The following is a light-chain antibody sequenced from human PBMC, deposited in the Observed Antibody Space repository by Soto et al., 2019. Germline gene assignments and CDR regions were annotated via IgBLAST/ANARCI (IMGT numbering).Light chain of an antibody. CDR3: QQYNTYPVT. Sequence: DIQMTQSPSTLSASVGDRVTITCRASQSIHRWLAWYQQKAGKAPKVLIYDASSLDSGVPSRFSGNGSGTEFTLTISSLQPDDFATYYCQQYNTYPVTFGQGTKLEI. CDR2: DAS. V-gene: IGKV1-5*01. J-gene: IGKJ2*01. CDR1: QSIHRW.